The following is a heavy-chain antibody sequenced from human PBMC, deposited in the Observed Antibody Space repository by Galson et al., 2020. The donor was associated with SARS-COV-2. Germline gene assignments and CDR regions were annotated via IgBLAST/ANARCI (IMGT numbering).Heavy chain of an antibody. V-gene: IGHV1-69*13. CDR1: GGNFSSYA. CDR2: IIPIFGTA. Sequence: SVKVSCKASGGNFSSYAISWVRQAPGQGLEWMGGIIPIFGTANYAQKFQGRVTITADESTSTAYMELSSLRSEDTAVYYCASSKSSSWYLGFDTWGQGTLVTVSS. D-gene: IGHD6-13*01. CDR3: ASSKSSSWYLGFDT. J-gene: IGHJ5*02.